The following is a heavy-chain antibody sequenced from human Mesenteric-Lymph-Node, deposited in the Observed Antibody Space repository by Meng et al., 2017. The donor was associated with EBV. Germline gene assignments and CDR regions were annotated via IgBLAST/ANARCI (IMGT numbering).Heavy chain of an antibody. J-gene: IGHJ4*02. CDR3: ARGRDYDFWSGLFDY. CDR2: INDSGST. CDR1: GGSFSGYY. D-gene: IGHD3-3*01. Sequence: QVPLRQWGAGLLKSSETLSLTCAVYGGSFSGYYWSWIRQPPGKGLEWIGEINDSGSTNYNPSLKSRVTISVDTSKNQFSLKLSSVTAADTAVYYCARGRDYDFWSGLFDYWGQGTLVTVSS. V-gene: IGHV4-34*01.